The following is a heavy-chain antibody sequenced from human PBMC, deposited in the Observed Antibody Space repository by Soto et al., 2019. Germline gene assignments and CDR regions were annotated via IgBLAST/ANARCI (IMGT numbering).Heavy chain of an antibody. J-gene: IGHJ3*02. D-gene: IGHD4-17*01. V-gene: IGHV1-46*03. CDR1: GYTFTSHY. Sequence: QVQLVQSGAEVKKPGASVRVSCKASGYTFTSHYMHWVRQAPGQGPEWMGVINPSGGSTTYAQKFQGKVTMTRDPSTSTVYMELSSLRSEDTAVYYCTRDYGGSNAFDIWGQGTMVTVSS. CDR2: INPSGGST. CDR3: TRDYGGSNAFDI.